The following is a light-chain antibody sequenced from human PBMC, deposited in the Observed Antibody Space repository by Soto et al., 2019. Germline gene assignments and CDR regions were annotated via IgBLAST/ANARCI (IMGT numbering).Light chain of an antibody. V-gene: IGKV1-12*01. Sequence: QLTPSPSSISASVGGSGTIICRASESVHRLLAWFQHKPGMAPKLAIYNVSSLQSGVPSRFSGSGSGTEFTLTISSLQPEDFATYYCQQSNNHPISFGQGTRLEIK. CDR2: NVS. J-gene: IGKJ5*01. CDR1: ESVHRL. CDR3: QQSNNHPIS.